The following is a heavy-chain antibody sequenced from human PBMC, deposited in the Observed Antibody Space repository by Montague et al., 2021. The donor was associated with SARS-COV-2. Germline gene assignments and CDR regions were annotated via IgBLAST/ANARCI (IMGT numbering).Heavy chain of an antibody. CDR2: ISWNSGSI. J-gene: IGHJ4*02. D-gene: IGHD3-10*01. Sequence: SLRRSCAASGFTFDDYAMHWVRQAPGKGLEWVSGISWNSGSIGYADSVKGRFTISRDNAKNSLYLQMNSLRAEDTALYYCAKAGSYYKEAYYLDYWGQGTLVTVSS. V-gene: IGHV3-9*01. CDR3: AKAGSYYKEAYYLDY. CDR1: GFTFDDYA.